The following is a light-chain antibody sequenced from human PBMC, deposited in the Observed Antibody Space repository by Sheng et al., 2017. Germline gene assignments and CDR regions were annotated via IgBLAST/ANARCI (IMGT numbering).Light chain of an antibody. CDR3: QQYKSGWT. J-gene: IGKJ1*01. CDR1: QSINSY. Sequence: DIQMTQSPSSLSASVGDRVTITCRASQSINSYLNWYQQKPGKAPNLLIYAASSLQSGVPSRFSGSGSGTEFTLTISSLQPDDFGTYYCQQYKSGWTFGQGTKVEIK. V-gene: IGKV1-39*01. CDR2: AAS.